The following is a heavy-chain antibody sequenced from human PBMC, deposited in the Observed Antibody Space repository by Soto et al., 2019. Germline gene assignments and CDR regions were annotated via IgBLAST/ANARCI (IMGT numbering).Heavy chain of an antibody. V-gene: IGHV4-39*01. CDR1: GGSISSSSYY. CDR3: ARQRLSAELRFLESDYYYMDV. CDR2: IYYSGST. D-gene: IGHD3-3*01. Sequence: SETLSLTCTVSGGSISSSSYYWGWIRQPPGKGLEWIGSIYYSGSTYYNPSLKSRVTISVDTSKNQFSLKLSSVTAADTAVYYCARQRLSAELRFLESDYYYMDVWGKGTTVTVSS. J-gene: IGHJ6*03.